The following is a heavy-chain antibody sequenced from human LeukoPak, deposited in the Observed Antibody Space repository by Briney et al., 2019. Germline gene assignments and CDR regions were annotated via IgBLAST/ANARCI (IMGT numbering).Heavy chain of an antibody. CDR3: ARGGRYCSGGSCYSDIGAYY. J-gene: IGHJ4*02. Sequence: GGSLRLSCAASGFTFSSYSMNWVRQAPGKGLEWVSSISSSSSYIYYADSVKGRFTISRDNAKNSLYLQMNSLRAEDTAVYYCARGGRYCSGGSCYSDIGAYYWGRGTLVTVSS. V-gene: IGHV3-21*01. D-gene: IGHD2-15*01. CDR2: ISSSSSYI. CDR1: GFTFSSYS.